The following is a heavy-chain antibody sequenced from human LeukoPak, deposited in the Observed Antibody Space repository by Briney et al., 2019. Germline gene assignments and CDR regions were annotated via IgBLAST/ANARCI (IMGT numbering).Heavy chain of an antibody. CDR1: GYTFSYFW. J-gene: IGHJ6*04. CDR3: ARTLDYGSASTRYSDV. CDR2: IYPGDSDT. D-gene: IGHD3-10*01. Sequence: GESLKISCQGSGYTFSYFWVAWVRQMPGKALEWMGVIYPGDSDTRYNPSFQGQVTISADESINTAYLQWSSLKASDTATYYCARTLDYGSASTRYSDVWGKGTRVIVSS. V-gene: IGHV5-51*01.